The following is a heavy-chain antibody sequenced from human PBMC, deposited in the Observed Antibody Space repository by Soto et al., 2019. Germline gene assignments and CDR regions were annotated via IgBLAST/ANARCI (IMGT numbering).Heavy chain of an antibody. J-gene: IGHJ2*01. CDR2: INSSSTDT. V-gene: IGHV3-11*05. Sequence: QVQLVESGGGLVKPGGSLRLSCAASGFTFSDYYMSWIRQAPGKGLEWVSYINSSSTDTNYADSVKGRFTISRDNAKNSLYLQMNSIRAEDTAVYYCARIIASAGGRRSLDLWGRGNLVTVSS. D-gene: IGHD6-13*01. CDR1: GFTFSDYY. CDR3: ARIIASAGGRRSLDL.